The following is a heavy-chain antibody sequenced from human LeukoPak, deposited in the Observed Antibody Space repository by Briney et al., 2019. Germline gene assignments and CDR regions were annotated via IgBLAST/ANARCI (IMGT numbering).Heavy chain of an antibody. CDR1: GFTFDDYA. CDR2: INWNSDSI. D-gene: IGHD1-26*01. V-gene: IGHV3-9*01. J-gene: IGHJ4*02. CDR3: AKANSGSYYGDFDY. Sequence: PGGSLRLSCAASGFTFDDYAMHWARQAPGKGLQWVPSINWNSDSIGYADSVKGRFTISRDNAKNSLYLQMDSLRPEDTAFYYCAKANSGSYYGDFDYWGQGTLVTVSS.